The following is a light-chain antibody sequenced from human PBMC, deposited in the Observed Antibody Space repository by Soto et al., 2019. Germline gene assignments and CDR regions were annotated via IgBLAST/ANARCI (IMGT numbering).Light chain of an antibody. CDR2: ELS. J-gene: IGLJ1*01. CDR1: SSDVGGYNY. CDR3: SSYTSSSTRYL. Sequence: QSALTQPASVSGSPGQSITISCTGTSSDVGGYNYVSCYQQHPGKAPKLMIYELSNRPSGDSHRFSGSKSGNTASLTISGLQAEDEADYYCSSYTSSSTRYLFGTGTKVTGL. V-gene: IGLV2-14*01.